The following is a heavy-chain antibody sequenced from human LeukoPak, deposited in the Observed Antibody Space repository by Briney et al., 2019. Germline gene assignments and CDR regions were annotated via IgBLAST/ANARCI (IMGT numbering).Heavy chain of an antibody. J-gene: IGHJ4*02. CDR2: IYSGGSA. V-gene: IGHV3-66*01. D-gene: IGHD3-9*01. Sequence: PGGSQRLSCAASGFTVSSNYMSWVRQAPGKGLEWVSVIYSGGSAYYADSVKGRFTISRDNSKNTLYLQMNSLRAEDTAVYYCALSPLTGYYNADYWGQGTLVTVSS. CDR3: ALSPLTGYYNADY. CDR1: GFTVSSNY.